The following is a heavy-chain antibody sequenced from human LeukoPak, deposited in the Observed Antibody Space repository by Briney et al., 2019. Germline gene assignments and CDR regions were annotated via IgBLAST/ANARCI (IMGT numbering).Heavy chain of an antibody. D-gene: IGHD3-9*01. CDR1: GFTFSSYW. J-gene: IGHJ4*02. Sequence: GGSLRLSCAASGFTFSSYWMSWVRQAPGKGLEWVANIKQDGSEKYYVDSVKGRFTISRDNAKNSLYLQMNSLRAEDTAVYYCARDSEYFDWSAFDYWGQGTLVTVSS. V-gene: IGHV3-7*01. CDR2: IKQDGSEK. CDR3: ARDSEYFDWSAFDY.